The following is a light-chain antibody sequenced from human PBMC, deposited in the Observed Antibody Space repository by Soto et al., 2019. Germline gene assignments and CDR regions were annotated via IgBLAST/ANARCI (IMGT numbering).Light chain of an antibody. V-gene: IGLV6-57*04. J-gene: IGLJ2*01. CDR1: SGSIASNY. CDR3: QSYDSTNPVV. CDR2: EDD. Sequence: NFMLTQPHSVSESPGKTVTISCTRSSGSIASNYVQWYQQRPGSAPTTLLYEDDQRPSGVPDRFSGSIDSSSNSASLTISGLKTEDEADYYCQSYDSTNPVVFGGGTKLTVL.